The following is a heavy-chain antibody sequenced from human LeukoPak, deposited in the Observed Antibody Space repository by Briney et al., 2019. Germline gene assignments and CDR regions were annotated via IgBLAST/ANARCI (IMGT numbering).Heavy chain of an antibody. Sequence: VASVKVSCKASGGTFSSYAISWVRQAPGQGLEWMGGIIPIFGTANYAQKFQGRVTITADESTSTAYMELSSLRSEDTALYYCAREGGYCSGGSCYSPQYFQHWGQGTLVTVSS. J-gene: IGHJ1*01. V-gene: IGHV1-69*01. CDR1: GGTFSSYA. CDR2: IIPIFGTA. D-gene: IGHD2-15*01. CDR3: AREGGYCSGGSCYSPQYFQH.